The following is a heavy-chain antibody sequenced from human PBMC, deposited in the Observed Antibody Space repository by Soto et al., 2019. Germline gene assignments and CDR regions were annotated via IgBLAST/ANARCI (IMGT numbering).Heavy chain of an antibody. D-gene: IGHD4-17*01. Sequence: QITLKESGPTLVKPTQTLTLTCTFSGFSLTTSGVGVGWIRQPPGKAPEWLALIYWNDNKRYSPSLKSRLTITKNTSKNQVALRMINMDPVDTAPYSCAPRGESYADYEASWYFDLWARGTLVTVSS. CDR2: IYWNDNK. CDR3: APRGESYADYEASWYFDL. V-gene: IGHV2-5*01. CDR1: GFSLTTSGVG. J-gene: IGHJ2*01.